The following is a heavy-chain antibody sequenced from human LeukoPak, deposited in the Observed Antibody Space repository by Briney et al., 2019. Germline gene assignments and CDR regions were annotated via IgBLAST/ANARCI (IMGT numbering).Heavy chain of an antibody. V-gene: IGHV3-30*02. J-gene: IGHJ4*02. CDR1: GFTVSSNY. CDR3: AKGGRAVAGQRSEFDY. D-gene: IGHD6-19*01. CDR2: IRYDGSKK. Sequence: GGSLRLSCAASGFTVSSNYMHWVRQAPGKGLEWVTSIRYDGSKKYYADSVKGRFTISRDNSKNTLYLQMNSLRAEDTTVYFCAKGGRAVAGQRSEFDYWGKGTLVTVSS.